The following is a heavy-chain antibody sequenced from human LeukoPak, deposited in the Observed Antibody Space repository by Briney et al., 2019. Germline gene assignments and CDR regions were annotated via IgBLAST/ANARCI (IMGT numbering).Heavy chain of an antibody. J-gene: IGHJ6*02. D-gene: IGHD5-18*01. CDR2: IYYSGST. V-gene: IGHV4-59*11. CDR1: GGSISSHY. Sequence: SETLSLTCTVSGGSISSHYWSWIRQPPGKGLEWIGYIYYSGSTNNNPSLKSRVTISVDTPKNQFSLKLSSVTAADTAVYYCARGDTAMVGYCYYGMDVWGQGTTVTVSS. CDR3: ARGDTAMVGYCYYGMDV.